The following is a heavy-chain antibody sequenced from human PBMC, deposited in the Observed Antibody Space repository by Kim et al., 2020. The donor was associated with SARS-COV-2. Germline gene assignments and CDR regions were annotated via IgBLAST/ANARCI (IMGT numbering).Heavy chain of an antibody. J-gene: IGHJ4*01. CDR1: GFTFSSYA. Sequence: GGSLRLSCAASGFTFSSYAMHWVRQAPGKGLEWVAVISYDGSNKYYADSVKGRFTISRDNSKNTLYLQMNSLRAEDTAVYYCAREGLRYFDWLLFYFDY. D-gene: IGHD3-9*01. CDR3: AREGLRYFDWLLFYFDY. V-gene: IGHV3-30*04. CDR2: ISYDGSNK.